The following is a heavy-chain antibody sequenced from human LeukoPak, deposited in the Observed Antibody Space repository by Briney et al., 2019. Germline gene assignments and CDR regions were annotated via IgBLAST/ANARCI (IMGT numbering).Heavy chain of an antibody. CDR1: GYTFTSYY. CDR3: AREDYDSSGSYYFDY. J-gene: IGHJ4*02. CDR2: INPSGGST. Sequence: GASVKVSCKASGYTFTSYYMHWVRQAPGQGLEWMGIINPSGGSTSYAQKFQGRVTITRDTSASIAYMELSSLRSEDTAVYYCAREDYDSSGSYYFDYWGQGTLVTVSS. D-gene: IGHD3-22*01. V-gene: IGHV1-46*01.